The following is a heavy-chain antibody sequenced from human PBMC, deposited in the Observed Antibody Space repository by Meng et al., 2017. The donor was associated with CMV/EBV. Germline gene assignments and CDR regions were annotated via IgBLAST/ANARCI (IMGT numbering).Heavy chain of an antibody. Sequence: LSCAASRFTLSNYWVHWVRQAPGKGLEWVSAIDSSGGNTHYADSVKGRLTISRDNSKNTLYLQMNSLRADDTAVYYCAGWFLAHFDHWGQGTLVTVSS. J-gene: IGHJ4*02. CDR2: IDSSGGNT. D-gene: IGHD2-15*01. V-gene: IGHV3-23*01. CDR3: AGWFLAHFDH. CDR1: RFTLSNYW.